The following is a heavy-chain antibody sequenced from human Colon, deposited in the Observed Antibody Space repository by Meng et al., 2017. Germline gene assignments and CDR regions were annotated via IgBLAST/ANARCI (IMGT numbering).Heavy chain of an antibody. Sequence: VQRQESGPVLVKPSETLSLTCTVSGGSISSYYWSWIRQPPGKGLEWIGYIYYSGSTNYNPSLKSRVTISVDTSKNQFSLKLSSVTAADTAVYYCARDSSGGYNWFDPWDQGTLVTVSS. CDR3: ARDSSGGYNWFDP. CDR1: GGSISSYY. D-gene: IGHD6-19*01. CDR2: IYYSGST. J-gene: IGHJ5*02. V-gene: IGHV4-59*01.